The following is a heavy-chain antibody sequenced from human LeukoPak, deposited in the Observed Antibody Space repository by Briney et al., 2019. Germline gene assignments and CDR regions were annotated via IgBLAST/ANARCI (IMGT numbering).Heavy chain of an antibody. Sequence: GGSLRLSCAASGFTFSSYWMSWVRQAPGKGLEWVANIKQDGSEKYYVDSGKGRFTISRDNAKNSLYLQMNSLRAEDTAVYYCARDLSSSWPLNDAFDIWGQGTMVTVSS. D-gene: IGHD6-13*01. CDR1: GFTFSSYW. V-gene: IGHV3-7*01. CDR3: ARDLSSSWPLNDAFDI. J-gene: IGHJ3*02. CDR2: IKQDGSEK.